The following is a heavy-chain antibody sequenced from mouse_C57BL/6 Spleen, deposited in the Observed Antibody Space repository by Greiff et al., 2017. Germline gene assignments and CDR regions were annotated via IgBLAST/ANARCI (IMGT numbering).Heavy chain of an antibody. V-gene: IGHV1-81*01. J-gene: IGHJ4*01. CDR1: GYTFTSYG. CDR3: ARREDDDYDDYAMDY. Sequence: VKLQQSGAELARPGASVKLSCKASGYTFTSYGISWVKQRTGQGLEWIGEIYPRSGNTYYNEKFKGKATLTADKSSSTAYMERRSLTYKDSAVYFCARREDDDYDDYAMDYWGQGTSVTVSS. CDR2: IYPRSGNT. D-gene: IGHD2-4*01.